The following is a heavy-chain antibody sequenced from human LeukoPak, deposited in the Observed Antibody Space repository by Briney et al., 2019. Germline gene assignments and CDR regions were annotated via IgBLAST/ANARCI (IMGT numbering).Heavy chain of an antibody. V-gene: IGHV4-39*01. CDR1: GGSISGSGYY. CDR2: IYYTGST. J-gene: IGHJ4*02. Sequence: PSETLSLTCTVSGGSISGSGYYWGWIRQPPGKGLEWIGTIYYTGSTYYNPSLKSRVTISVDTSKNQFSLKLSSVTAADTAVYYCARGRRYCSSTSCPATLHFDYWGQGTLVTVSS. CDR3: ARGRRYCSSTSCPATLHFDY. D-gene: IGHD2-2*01.